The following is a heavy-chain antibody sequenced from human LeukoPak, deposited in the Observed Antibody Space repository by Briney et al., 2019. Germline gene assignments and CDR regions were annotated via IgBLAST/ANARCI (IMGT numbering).Heavy chain of an antibody. Sequence: ASVKVSCKASGYTFTSYGISWVRQAPGQGLEWMGWISAYNGNTNYAQKLQGRVTMTTDTSTGTAYMELRSLRSDDTAVYSCARSRGLFSSWYADYWGQGTLVTVSS. D-gene: IGHD6-13*01. CDR2: ISAYNGNT. J-gene: IGHJ4*02. CDR3: ARSRGLFSSWYADY. V-gene: IGHV1-18*01. CDR1: GYTFTSYG.